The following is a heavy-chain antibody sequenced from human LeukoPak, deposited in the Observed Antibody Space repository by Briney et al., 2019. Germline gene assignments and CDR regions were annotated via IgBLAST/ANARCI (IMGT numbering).Heavy chain of an antibody. CDR2: IYNSGST. V-gene: IGHV4-61*01. CDR1: GGSISSGSYY. CDR3: ASRLN. J-gene: IGHJ4*02. Sequence: SETLPLTCTVSGGSISSGSYYWSWIRQPPGKGLEWIGYIYNSGSTNYNPSLKSRVNISIDTSKNQFSLKLSSVTAADTAVYYCASRLNWGQGILVTVSS.